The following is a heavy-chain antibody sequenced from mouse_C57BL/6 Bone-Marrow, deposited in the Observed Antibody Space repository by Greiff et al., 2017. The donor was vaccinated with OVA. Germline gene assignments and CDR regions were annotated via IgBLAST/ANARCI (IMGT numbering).Heavy chain of an antibody. V-gene: IGHV1-50*01. D-gene: IGHD1-1*01. CDR3: ARSSHWYFDV. Sequence: VQLQQPGAELVKPGASVKLSCKASGYTFTSYWMQWVKQRPGQGLEWIGEIDPSDSYTNYNQKFKGKATLTVDTSSSTAYMQLSSLTSEDSAVYYCARSSHWYFDVWGTGTTVTGSS. CDR2: IDPSDSYT. J-gene: IGHJ1*03. CDR1: GYTFTSYW.